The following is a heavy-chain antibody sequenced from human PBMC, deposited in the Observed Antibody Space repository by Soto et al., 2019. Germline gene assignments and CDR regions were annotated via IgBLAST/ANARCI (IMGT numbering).Heavy chain of an antibody. Sequence: PSETLSLTCTVSGASISGFYWSWIRKSAGKGLEWIGRIYATGTTDYNPSLKSRVMMSVDTSKKQFSLKLRSVTAADTAVYYCVRDGTKTLRDWFDPWGQGVSVTVSS. CDR1: GASISGFY. V-gene: IGHV4-4*07. CDR2: IYATGTT. J-gene: IGHJ5*02. CDR3: VRDGTKTLRDWFDP. D-gene: IGHD1-1*01.